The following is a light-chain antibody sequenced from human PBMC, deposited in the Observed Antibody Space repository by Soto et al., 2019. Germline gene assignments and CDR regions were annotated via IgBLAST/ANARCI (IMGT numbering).Light chain of an antibody. Sequence: EIVMTQSPATLSVSPGERATLSCRASQSFSNNLAWYQKKPGQAPRLLIYGASTRATGIPARFSGSGSGTEFTLTISSLQSEDFAFYYCQQYNNWWTFGQGTSVDIK. J-gene: IGKJ1*01. V-gene: IGKV3-15*01. CDR1: QSFSNN. CDR2: GAS. CDR3: QQYNNWWT.